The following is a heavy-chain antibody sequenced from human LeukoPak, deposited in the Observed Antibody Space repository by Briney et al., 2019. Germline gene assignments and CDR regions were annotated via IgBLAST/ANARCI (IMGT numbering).Heavy chain of an antibody. Sequence: ASVKVSCKASGYTFTNYGITWVRQVPGQGLEWLGWISAYNGNANYAQNLQDRVTLTSDTSTSTAYMELRSLRSDDTGIYYCARAPKRFGELYQPGDSWGQGTLLTVSS. D-gene: IGHD3-10*01. CDR1: GYTFTNYG. CDR3: ARAPKRFGELYQPGDS. J-gene: IGHJ4*02. CDR2: ISAYNGNA. V-gene: IGHV1-18*01.